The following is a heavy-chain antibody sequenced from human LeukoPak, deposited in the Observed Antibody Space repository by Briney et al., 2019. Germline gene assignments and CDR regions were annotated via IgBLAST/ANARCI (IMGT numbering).Heavy chain of an antibody. J-gene: IGHJ4*02. CDR3: MKVFSRYFDWLLEYYFDY. Sequence: GGSLGLSCSASGFTFSSYAMHWIRQAPGKGLEYVSAISNNGGNTYYADSVKGRFTISRDNSKNTLYLQMSSLRAEDTAVYYCMKVFSRYFDWLLEYYFDYWGQGTLVTVSS. D-gene: IGHD3-9*01. CDR1: GFTFSSYA. CDR2: ISNNGGNT. V-gene: IGHV3-64D*08.